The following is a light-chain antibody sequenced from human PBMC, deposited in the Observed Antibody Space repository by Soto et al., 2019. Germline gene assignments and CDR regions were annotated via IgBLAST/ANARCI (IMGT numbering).Light chain of an antibody. Sequence: EVLLTQSPAALSVSPGETATLSCRASHSVVDNLAWYQQRPGQAPRLLIYRATSRATGVPARFSGSGTGTEFTLTIRSLQSEDFAVYYCQQYDVWLPITFGQGTRLEVK. J-gene: IGKJ5*01. CDR2: RAT. V-gene: IGKV3-15*01. CDR1: HSVVDN. CDR3: QQYDVWLPIT.